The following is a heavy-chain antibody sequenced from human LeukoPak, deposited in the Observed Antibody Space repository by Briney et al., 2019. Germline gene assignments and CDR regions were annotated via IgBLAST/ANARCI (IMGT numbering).Heavy chain of an antibody. D-gene: IGHD6-13*01. V-gene: IGHV4-4*07. CDR1: GGPMSSYY. CDR3: ATYEQQLAFDN. Sequence: SETLSLTCTVSGGPMSSYYWSWIRQSAGKALEWIVRMYTDGSTNYNPSLKSRVTMSVDTSKKQFSLNLDAVTAAYTAVYYCATYEQQLAFDNWGQGTLVTVSS. J-gene: IGHJ4*02. CDR2: MYTDGST.